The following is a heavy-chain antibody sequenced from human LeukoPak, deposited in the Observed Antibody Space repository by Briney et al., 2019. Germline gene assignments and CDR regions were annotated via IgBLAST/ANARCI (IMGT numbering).Heavy chain of an antibody. CDR2: INPNSGGT. CDR1: GYTFTGYY. J-gene: IGHJ6*02. CDR3: ARGRPQRYGSGHNYNYYYYYGMDV. Sequence: ASVKVSCKASGYTFTGYYMHWVRQAPGQGLEWMGWINPNSGGTNYAQKFQGRVTMTRDTSISTAYMELSSLRSEDTAVYYCARGRPQRYGSGHNYNYYYYYGMDVWGQGTTVTVSS. D-gene: IGHD3-10*01. V-gene: IGHV1-2*02.